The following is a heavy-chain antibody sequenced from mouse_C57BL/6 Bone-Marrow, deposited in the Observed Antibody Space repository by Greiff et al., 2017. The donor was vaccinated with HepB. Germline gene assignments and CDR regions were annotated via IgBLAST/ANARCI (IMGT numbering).Heavy chain of an antibody. V-gene: IGHV1-82*01. J-gene: IGHJ3*01. D-gene: IGHD2-2*01. CDR2: IYPGDGDI. CDR3: AREWLRRRLAD. CDR1: GYAFSSSW. Sequence: VQLQQSGPELVKPGASVKISCKASGYAFSSSWMNWVKQRPGKGLEWIGRIYPGDGDINYYGEFKGKATLTADKSSSTAYMQLSSLTSEDSAVYYCAREWLRRRLADWGQGTLVTVSA.